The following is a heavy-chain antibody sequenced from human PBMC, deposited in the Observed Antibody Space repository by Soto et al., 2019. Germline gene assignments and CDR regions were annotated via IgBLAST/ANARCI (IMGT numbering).Heavy chain of an antibody. V-gene: IGHV1-58*01. CDR1: GFTFSSSA. CDR2: IVVGSGNT. J-gene: IGHJ3*02. D-gene: IGHD2-15*01. CDR3: AAELYSGGSCCSFDI. Sequence: QMQVVQSGPEVKKPGTSVKVSCKTSGFTFSSSAVQWVRQARGQRLERMGWIVVGSGNTKYAQKFQERVTITRDMSTSTAHMELRSLRSEDTAVYYCAAELYSGGSCCSFDIWGQGTMVTVSS.